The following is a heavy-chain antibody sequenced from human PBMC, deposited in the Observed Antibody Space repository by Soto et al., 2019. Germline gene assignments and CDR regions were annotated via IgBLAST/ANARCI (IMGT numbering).Heavy chain of an antibody. Sequence: QVQLQESGPGLVKPSGTLSLTCAVSGGSISSSNWWSWVRQPPGKGLEWIGEIYHSGSTNYNPSLKSRVTISVDQSKNQFSLKLSSVTAADTAVYYCARVGGIWSSSRNFDYWGQGTLVTVSS. CDR1: GGSISSSNW. D-gene: IGHD6-13*01. V-gene: IGHV4-4*02. CDR2: IYHSGST. CDR3: ARVGGIWSSSRNFDY. J-gene: IGHJ4*02.